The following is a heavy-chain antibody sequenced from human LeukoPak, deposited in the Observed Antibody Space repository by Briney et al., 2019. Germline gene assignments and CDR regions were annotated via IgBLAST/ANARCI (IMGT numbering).Heavy chain of an antibody. Sequence: GGSLRLSCAASGLTFSSYAMSWVRQAPGKGLDWVSAISGSGGSTYYADSVKGRFTISRDNSKNTLYLQMNSLRAEDTAVYYCAKGYSGYDYYFDYWGQGTLVTVSS. CDR2: ISGSGGST. J-gene: IGHJ4*02. CDR3: AKGYSGYDYYFDY. D-gene: IGHD5-12*01. V-gene: IGHV3-23*01. CDR1: GLTFSSYA.